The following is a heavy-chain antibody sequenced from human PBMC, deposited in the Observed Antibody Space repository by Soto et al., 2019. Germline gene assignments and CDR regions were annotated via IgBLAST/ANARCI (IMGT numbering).Heavy chain of an antibody. CDR1: GYTFTSYY. CDR3: ARTWSSSTSRGWFDP. CDR2: INPSGGST. V-gene: IGHV1-46*03. D-gene: IGHD2-2*01. J-gene: IGHJ5*02. Sequence: QVQLVQSGAEVTKPGASVKVSCKASGYTFTSYYMHWVRQAPGQGLEWMGIINPSGGSTSYAQKFQGRVTRTRDTATSTVYMELSSQRSEDTAVYYCARTWSSSTSRGWFDPWGQGTLVTVSS.